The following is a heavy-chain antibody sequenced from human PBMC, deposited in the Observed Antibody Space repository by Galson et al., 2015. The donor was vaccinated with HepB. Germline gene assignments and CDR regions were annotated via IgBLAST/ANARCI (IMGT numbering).Heavy chain of an antibody. CDR1: GYTFTSYG. V-gene: IGHV1-18*01. CDR3: ARDMINKRRIVVVVAATLDAFDI. D-gene: IGHD2-15*01. J-gene: IGHJ3*02. Sequence: SVKVSCKASGYTFTSYGISWVRQAPGQGLEWMGWISAYNGNTNYAQKLQGRVTMTTDTSTSTAYMELRSLRSDDTAVYYCARDMINKRRIVVVVAATLDAFDIWGQGTMVTVSS. CDR2: ISAYNGNT.